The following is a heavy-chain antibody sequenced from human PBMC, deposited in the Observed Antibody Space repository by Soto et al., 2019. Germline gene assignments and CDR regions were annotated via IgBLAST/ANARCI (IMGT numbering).Heavy chain of an antibody. CDR3: ARGDYYDSSGPDY. Sequence: SETLSLTCTVSGGSVSSGSYYWSWIRQPPGKGLEWIGYIYYSGSTNYNPSLKSRATISVDTSKNQFSLKLSSVTAADAAVYYCARGDYYDSSGPDYWGVEPWSPSPQ. V-gene: IGHV4-61*01. CDR2: IYYSGST. J-gene: IGHJ4*01. D-gene: IGHD3-22*01. CDR1: GGSVSSGSYY.